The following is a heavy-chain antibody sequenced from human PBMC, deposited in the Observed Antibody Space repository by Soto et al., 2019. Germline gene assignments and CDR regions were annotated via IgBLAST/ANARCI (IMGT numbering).Heavy chain of an antibody. V-gene: IGHV1-2*02. D-gene: IGHD3-22*01. J-gene: IGHJ6*02. CDR1: GYTFTDYY. Sequence: ASVKVSCKTSGYTFTDYYTHGVRQAPGQGLEWMGWMNPKSGGAYFAQKFQGRVTLTRDTSIGTAYTEVNSLTSDDTAVYFCTRENIENSDGIYDAFDSWGDVTTVTVSS. CDR3: TRENIENSDGIYDAFDS. CDR2: MNPKSGGA.